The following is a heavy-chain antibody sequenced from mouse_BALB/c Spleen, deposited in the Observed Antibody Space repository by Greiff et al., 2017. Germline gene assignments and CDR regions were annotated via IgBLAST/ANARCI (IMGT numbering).Heavy chain of an antibody. V-gene: IGHV3-6*02. CDR1: GYSITSGYY. J-gene: IGHJ1*01. CDR2: ISYDGSN. CDR3: AREGIGNGS. Sequence: EVQVVESGPGLVKPSQSLSLTCSVTGYSITSGYYWNWIRQFPGNKLEWMGYISYDGSNNYNPSLKNRISITRDTSKNQFFLKLNSVTTEDTATYYCAREGIGNGSWGAGTTVTVSS. D-gene: IGHD2-1*01.